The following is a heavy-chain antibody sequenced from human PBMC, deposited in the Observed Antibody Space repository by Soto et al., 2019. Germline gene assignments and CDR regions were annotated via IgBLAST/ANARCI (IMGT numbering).Heavy chain of an antibody. D-gene: IGHD2-2*01. CDR1: GYSFSSYW. J-gene: IGHJ6*02. CDR2: IYPGDSDT. V-gene: IGHV5-51*01. CDR3: ARLSYQTQYYYYGMDV. Sequence: GESLKISCKGSGYSFSSYWIGWVRQMPGKGLEWMGIIYPGDSDTRYSPSFQGQVTISVDKSISTANLHWNSLKASDTAMYYCARLSYQTQYYYYGMDVWGQGTAVTVSS.